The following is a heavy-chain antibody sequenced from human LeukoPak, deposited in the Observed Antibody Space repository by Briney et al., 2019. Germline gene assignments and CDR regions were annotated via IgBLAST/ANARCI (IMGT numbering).Heavy chain of an antibody. V-gene: IGHV4-34*01. J-gene: IGHJ6*03. Sequence: PSETLSLTCAVYGGSFSGYYWSWIRQPPGKGLEWIGEINHSGSTNYNPSLKSRVTISVDTSKNQFSLKLSSVTAADTAAYYCARGRRQLWSRVYYYYYYMDVWGKGTMVTISS. CDR2: INHSGST. CDR3: ARGRRQLWSRVYYYYYYMDV. CDR1: GGSFSGYY. D-gene: IGHD5-18*01.